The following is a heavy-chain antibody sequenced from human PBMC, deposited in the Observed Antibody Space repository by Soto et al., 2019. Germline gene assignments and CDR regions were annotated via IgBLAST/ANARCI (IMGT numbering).Heavy chain of an antibody. V-gene: IGHV3-23*01. Sequence: GGSLRLSCAASGFTFSSYAMSWVRQAPGKGLEWVSAISGSGGSTYYADSVKGRFTISRDNSKNTLYLQMNSLRAEDTAVYYCAKVRDVFVVVPAAKRKGYYFDYWGQGTLVTVSS. CDR2: ISGSGGST. J-gene: IGHJ4*02. CDR3: AKVRDVFVVVPAAKRKGYYFDY. CDR1: GFTFSSYA. D-gene: IGHD2-2*01.